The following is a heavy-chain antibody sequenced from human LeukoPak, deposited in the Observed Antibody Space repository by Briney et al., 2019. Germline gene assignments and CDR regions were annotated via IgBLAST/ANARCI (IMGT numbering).Heavy chain of an antibody. Sequence: SVKVSCKASGGTFSRYAISWVRQAPGQGLEWMGGIIPIFGTANYAQKFQGRVTITTDESTSTAYMELSSLRSEDTAVYYCARDAGITGTTGYFWGQGTLVTVSS. V-gene: IGHV1-69*05. CDR1: GGTFSRYA. CDR2: IIPIFGTA. CDR3: ARDAGITGTTGYF. J-gene: IGHJ4*02. D-gene: IGHD1-7*01.